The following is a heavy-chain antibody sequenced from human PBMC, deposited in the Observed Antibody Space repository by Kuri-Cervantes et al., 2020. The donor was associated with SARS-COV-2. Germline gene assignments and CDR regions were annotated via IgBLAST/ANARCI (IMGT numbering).Heavy chain of an antibody. V-gene: IGHV3-23*01. D-gene: IGHD3-22*01. J-gene: IGHJ4*02. CDR3: AQRYYDSSGYWEYFDY. CDR1: GFTFSSYA. CDR2: ISGDSGIT. Sequence: GESLKISCAASGFTFSSYAMSWVRQAPGKGLEWVSTISGDSGITYSADSVKGRFTISRDSSKKTVHLQMNRLRPEDTAVYFCAQRYYDSSGYWEYFDYWGQGTLVTVSS.